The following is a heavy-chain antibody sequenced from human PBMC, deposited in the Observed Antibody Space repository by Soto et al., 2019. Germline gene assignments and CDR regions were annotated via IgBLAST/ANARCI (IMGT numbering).Heavy chain of an antibody. Sequence: GGSLRLSCAASGFSRSNYGMNWVRQAPGRGLEWVSHINDRSSARYYADSVKGRFTISRDNAKNSLYLQINSLRDEDTAVYYCARDRRWAIDYWGQGTLVTVSS. V-gene: IGHV3-48*02. CDR1: GFSRSNYG. CDR2: INDRSSAR. J-gene: IGHJ4*02. D-gene: IGHD6-13*01. CDR3: ARDRRWAIDY.